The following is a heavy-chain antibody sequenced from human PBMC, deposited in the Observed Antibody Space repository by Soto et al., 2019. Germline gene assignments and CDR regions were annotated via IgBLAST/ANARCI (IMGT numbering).Heavy chain of an antibody. CDR1: GYTFTSYG. D-gene: IGHD3-3*01. J-gene: IGHJ6*02. CDR3: ARDQGNDFWSGYRGLDHYYYYGMDV. CDR2: ISAYNGNT. Sequence: GASVKVSCKASGYTFTSYGISWVRQAPGQGLEWMGWISAYNGNTNYAQKLQGRVTMTTDTSTSTAYMELRSLRSDDTAVYYCARDQGNDFWSGYRGLDHYYYYGMDVWGQGATVTVSS. V-gene: IGHV1-18*01.